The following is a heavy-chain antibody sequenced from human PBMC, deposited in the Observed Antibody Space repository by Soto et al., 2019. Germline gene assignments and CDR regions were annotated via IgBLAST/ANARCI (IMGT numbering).Heavy chain of an antibody. V-gene: IGHV4-39*01. D-gene: IGHD2-2*02. CDR1: GGSISRSTYY. J-gene: IGHJ5*02. CDR3: ARQVPAAIRLGWFDP. CDR2: IYYSGST. Sequence: LSLTCTVSGGSISRSTYYWGWIRQPPGKGLEWIGSIYYSGSTYYRPSLKSRVTISVDTSKNQFSLKLSSVTAADTAVYYCARQVPAAIRLGWFDPWGQGTLVTVS.